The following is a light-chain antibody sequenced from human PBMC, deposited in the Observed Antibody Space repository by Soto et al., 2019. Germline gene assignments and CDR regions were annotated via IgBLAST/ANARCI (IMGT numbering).Light chain of an antibody. CDR1: SSNIGAGYD. V-gene: IGLV1-40*01. Sequence: QSVLTQPPSVSGAPGQRVTISCTGSSSNIGAGYDVHWYQQLPGTAPKLLIYGNNNRPSGVPDRFSGSKSGTSASLAITGLQAEDEADYYCQSYDSSLSALFGGGTKVTVL. J-gene: IGLJ2*01. CDR2: GNN. CDR3: QSYDSSLSAL.